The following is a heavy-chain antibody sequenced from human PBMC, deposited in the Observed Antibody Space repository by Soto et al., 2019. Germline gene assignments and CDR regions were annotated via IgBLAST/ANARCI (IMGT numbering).Heavy chain of an antibody. Sequence: EVQLVESGGGLVKPGGSLRLSCAASGFTFSNTWMTWVRQAPGKGLEWVGRIKSKTHGGTTDYAAPVKGRFTISRDDSENTLYLQMNSLRTEVTAVFYCTTTAGINMIVVEDIIDFWGQGTLVTVSS. J-gene: IGHJ4*02. CDR3: TTTAGINMIVVEDIIDF. CDR1: GFTFSNTW. CDR2: IKSKTHGGTT. D-gene: IGHD3-22*01. V-gene: IGHV3-15*01.